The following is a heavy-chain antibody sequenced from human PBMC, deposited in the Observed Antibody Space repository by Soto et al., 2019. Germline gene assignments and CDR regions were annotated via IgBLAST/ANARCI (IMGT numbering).Heavy chain of an antibody. CDR1: GGSISSAGYY. CDR3: ARTYGDYGRLNWFDP. V-gene: IGHV4-31*03. J-gene: IGHJ5*02. CDR2: IYNSGTT. D-gene: IGHD4-17*01. Sequence: QVQLRESGPGLVMPSQTLSLTCTVSGGSISSAGYYWSWIRQHPGKGLEWIGNIYNSGTTYYNPSLKSRVTISIDTSKNQFSLKLSSVTAADTAVYYCARTYGDYGRLNWFDPWGQGTLVTVSS.